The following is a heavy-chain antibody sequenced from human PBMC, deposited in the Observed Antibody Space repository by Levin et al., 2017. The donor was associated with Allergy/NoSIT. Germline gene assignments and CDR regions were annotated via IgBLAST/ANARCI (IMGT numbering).Heavy chain of an antibody. V-gene: IGHV4-61*02. Sequence: SQTLSLTCKVSGGSIRSGSYYWSWIRQPAAKGLEWIGRIYSSGSANYNPSLKSRVTISVDTSKKQFSLKLSSVTAADTAVYYCARAEVGSEHWGQGTLVTVSS. CDR3: ARAEVGSEH. CDR1: GGSIRSGSYY. CDR2: IYSSGSA. D-gene: IGHD3-10*01. J-gene: IGHJ4*02.